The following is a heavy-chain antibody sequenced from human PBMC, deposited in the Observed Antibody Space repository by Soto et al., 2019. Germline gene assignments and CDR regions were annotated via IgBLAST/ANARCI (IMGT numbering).Heavy chain of an antibody. V-gene: IGHV4-4*02. CDR2: IYHSGST. CDR3: ARESEDLTSNFDY. CDR1: GGSISSSNW. Sequence: SETLSLTCAVSGGSISSSNWWGSVRQPPGKGLEWIGEIYHSGSTNYNPSLKSRVTISVDKSKNQFSLKLSSVTAADTAVYYCARESEDLTSNFDYWGQGTLVTVSS. J-gene: IGHJ4*02.